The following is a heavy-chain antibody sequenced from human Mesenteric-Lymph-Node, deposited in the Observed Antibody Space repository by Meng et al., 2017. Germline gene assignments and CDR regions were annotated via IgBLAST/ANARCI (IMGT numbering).Heavy chain of an antibody. CDR1: GGSISISTW. V-gene: IGHV4-4*02. Sequence: LQAPGPVLVKPSGTRSFPCAVSGGSISISTWWSWVRQPPGKGLEWIGKIYHSGITIYNPSLKSRVTMSVDNSKNQFSLKLNSMTAADTAVYYCARDPTGGEDHQRVWGQGTLVTVSS. J-gene: IGHJ4*02. CDR3: ARDPTGGEDHQRV. D-gene: IGHD1-14*01. CDR2: IYHSGIT.